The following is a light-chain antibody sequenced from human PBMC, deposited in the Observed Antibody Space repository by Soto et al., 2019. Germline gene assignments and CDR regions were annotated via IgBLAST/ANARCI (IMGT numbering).Light chain of an antibody. CDR2: GNS. Sequence: QPVLTQPPSVSGAPGPRVTISCTGSSSNIGAGYDVHWYQQLPGTAPKLLIYGNSNRPSGVPDRFSGSKSGTSASLAITGLQAEDEADYCCQSYDSSLSGSVFGGGTKVTVL. V-gene: IGLV1-40*01. J-gene: IGLJ3*02. CDR3: QSYDSSLSGSV. CDR1: SSNIGAGYD.